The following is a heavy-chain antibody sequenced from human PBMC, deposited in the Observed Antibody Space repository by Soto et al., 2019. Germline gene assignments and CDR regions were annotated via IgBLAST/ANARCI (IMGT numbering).Heavy chain of an antibody. CDR1: GFTFSSYG. CDR3: TRRYFYDSSGSYMDDY. V-gene: IGHV3-33*01. D-gene: IGHD3-22*01. J-gene: IGHJ4*02. CDR2: IWYDGSKT. Sequence: GGSLRLSCAASGFTFSSYGFHWVRQAPGKGLEWVALIWYDGSKTDYADSVKGRFTISRDNSQNTLYLQLNSLKTEDTAMYYCTRRYFYDSSGSYMDDYWGQGTLVTVSS.